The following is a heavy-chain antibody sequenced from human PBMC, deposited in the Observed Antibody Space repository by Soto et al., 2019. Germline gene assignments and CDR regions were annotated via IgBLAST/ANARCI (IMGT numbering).Heavy chain of an antibody. CDR2: IIPIFGTA. CDR3: ASHRAARYYYYGMDV. D-gene: IGHD6-6*01. Sequence: SVKVSCKASGGTFSSYAIIWVRQAPGQGLEWMGGIIPIFGTANYAQKFQGRVTITADESTSTAYMELSSLRSEDTAVYYCASHRAARYYYYGMDVWGQGTTVTVSS. J-gene: IGHJ6*02. CDR1: GGTFSSYA. V-gene: IGHV1-69*13.